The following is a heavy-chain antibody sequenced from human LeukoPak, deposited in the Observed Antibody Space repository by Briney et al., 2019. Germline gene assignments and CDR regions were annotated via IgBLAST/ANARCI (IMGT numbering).Heavy chain of an antibody. CDR2: FYTSGST. Sequence: SETLSLTCTVSGGSISSGSYYWSWIRQPAGKGLEWIGRFYTSGSTNYNPSLKSRVTISVDTSKNQFFLKLSSVTAADTAVYYCAREEWLGIDYWGQGTLVTVSS. D-gene: IGHD6-19*01. V-gene: IGHV4-61*02. CDR1: GGSISSGSYY. J-gene: IGHJ4*02. CDR3: AREEWLGIDY.